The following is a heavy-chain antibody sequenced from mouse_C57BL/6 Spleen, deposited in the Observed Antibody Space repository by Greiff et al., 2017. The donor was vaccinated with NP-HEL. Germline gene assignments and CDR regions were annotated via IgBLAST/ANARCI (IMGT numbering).Heavy chain of an antibody. V-gene: IGHV1-81*01. CDR2: IYPRSGNT. CDR3: ARGGVQGAMDY. CDR1: GYTFTSYG. Sequence: QVQLKQSGAELARPGASVKLSCKASGYTFTSYGISWVKQRTGQGLEWIGEIYPRSGNTYYNEKFKGKATLTADKSSSTAYMELRSLTSEDSAVYFCARGGVQGAMDYWGQGTSVTVSS. J-gene: IGHJ4*01.